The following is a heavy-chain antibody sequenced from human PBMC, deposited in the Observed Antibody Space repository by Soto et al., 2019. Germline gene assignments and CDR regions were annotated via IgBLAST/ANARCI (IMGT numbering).Heavy chain of an antibody. D-gene: IGHD2-15*01. CDR3: ARRRIVVVVAATSDYGMDV. V-gene: IGHV4-39*07. CDR1: GGSISSSSYY. J-gene: IGHJ6*02. Sequence: SETLSLTCTVSGGSISSSSYYWGWIRQPPGKGLEWIGNINYSGSTNYNPSLKSRVTISVDTSKNQFSLKLSSVTAADTAVYYCARRRIVVVVAATSDYGMDVWGQGTTVTVSS. CDR2: INYSGST.